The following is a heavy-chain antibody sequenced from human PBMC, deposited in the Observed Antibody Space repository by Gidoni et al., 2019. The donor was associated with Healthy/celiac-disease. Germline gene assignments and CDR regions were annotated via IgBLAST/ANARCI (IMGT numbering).Heavy chain of an antibody. CDR2: INHSGSP. V-gene: IGHV4-34*01. J-gene: IGHJ4*02. CDR3: ARGLRVRYSSSWYGY. Sequence: QGQLQQWGAGLLKPSATLSRTCAVYGGSVSGYYWSCIRQPPGKGLEWIGEINHSGSPNYNPSLKSRVTISLDTSKNQFSLKLSSVTAADTAVYYCARGLRVRYSSSWYGYWGQGTLVTVSS. CDR1: GGSVSGYY. D-gene: IGHD6-13*01.